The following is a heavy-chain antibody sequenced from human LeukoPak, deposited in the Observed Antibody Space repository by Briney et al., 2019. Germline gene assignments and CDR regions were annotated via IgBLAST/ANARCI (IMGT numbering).Heavy chain of an antibody. D-gene: IGHD5-12*01. CDR1: GDSVSSNSAA. Sequence: SQTLSLTCAISGDSVSSNSAAWNWIRQSPSRGLEWLGRTYYRSKWYNDYAVSVKSRITINPDTSKNQFSLQLNSVTPEDTVVYYCARSDIVATMPLPQEGWFDPWGQGTLVTVSS. CDR3: ARSDIVATMPLPQEGWFDP. J-gene: IGHJ5*02. CDR2: TYYRSKWYN. V-gene: IGHV6-1*01.